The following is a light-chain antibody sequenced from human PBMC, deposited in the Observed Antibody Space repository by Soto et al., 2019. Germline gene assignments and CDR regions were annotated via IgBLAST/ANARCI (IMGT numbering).Light chain of an antibody. V-gene: IGKV3-11*01. CDR1: QTVSSY. CDR3: QQRYIWPPYT. Sequence: EIVLTQSPATLSLSPGERATLSCRASQTVSSYLAWYQKKPGQAPRLLIYDATNRATGIPDRFSGSGSGTDFTRTISSLEPENVAIYYCQQRYIWPPYTFGQGTKMESK. CDR2: DAT. J-gene: IGKJ2*01.